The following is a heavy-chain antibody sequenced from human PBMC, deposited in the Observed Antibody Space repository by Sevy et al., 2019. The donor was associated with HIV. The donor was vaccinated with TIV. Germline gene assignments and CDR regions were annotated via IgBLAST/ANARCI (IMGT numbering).Heavy chain of an antibody. D-gene: IGHD6-19*01. Sequence: GGSLRLSCVASGFTFGTYGMDWVRQAPGKGLEWVAVIWYDGSNNYYGDSVKGRFTISRDNSKNTLYLQMNSLRAEDTAVYYCARGSLYSSGWSESLDYWGQGTLVTVSS. CDR1: GFTFGTYG. CDR3: ARGSLYSSGWSESLDY. V-gene: IGHV3-33*01. J-gene: IGHJ4*02. CDR2: IWYDGSNN.